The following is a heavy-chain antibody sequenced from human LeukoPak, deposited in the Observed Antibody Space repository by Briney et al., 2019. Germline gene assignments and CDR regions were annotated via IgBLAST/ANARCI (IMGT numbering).Heavy chain of an antibody. CDR1: GFTFSSYG. CDR2: ISGSGGST. V-gene: IGHV3-23*01. D-gene: IGHD2-15*01. J-gene: IGHJ4*02. Sequence: GGSLRLSCAASGFTFSSYGMSWVRQAPGKGLEWVSAISGSGGSTYYADSVKGRFTISRDDSKNTAYLQLNSLETEDTAVYYCTRHQGAGGSGVDYWGQGTLVTVSS. CDR3: TRHQGAGGSGVDY.